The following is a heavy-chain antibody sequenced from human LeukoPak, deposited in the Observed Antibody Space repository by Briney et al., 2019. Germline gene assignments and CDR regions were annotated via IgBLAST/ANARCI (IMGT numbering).Heavy chain of an antibody. V-gene: IGHV3-23*01. CDR3: AKGGESYRTGLDY. Sequence: RPGGSLRLSCAASGFPFSSYDMSWVRQAPGKGLEWVSAISGSGGRTYHADSVKGRFTISRDNSKNTLYLQMNSLRAEDTAVYYCAKGGESYRTGLDYWGQGTLVTVSS. CDR2: ISGSGGRT. CDR1: GFPFSSYD. D-gene: IGHD1-26*01. J-gene: IGHJ4*02.